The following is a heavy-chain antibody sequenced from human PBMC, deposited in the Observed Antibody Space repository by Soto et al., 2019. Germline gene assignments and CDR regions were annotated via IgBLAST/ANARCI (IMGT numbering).Heavy chain of an antibody. CDR3: ASSSMVRGVLPPRQFDY. J-gene: IGHJ4*02. V-gene: IGHV3-20*04. CDR1: GFTFDDYG. Sequence: GGSLRLSCAASGFTFDDYGMSWVRQPPGKGLEWVSGINWNGGSTGYVDSVKGRFIISRDNAKNSLYLQMNSLRAEDTALYYCASSSMVRGVLPPRQFDYWGQGTLVTVSS. D-gene: IGHD3-10*01. CDR2: INWNGGST.